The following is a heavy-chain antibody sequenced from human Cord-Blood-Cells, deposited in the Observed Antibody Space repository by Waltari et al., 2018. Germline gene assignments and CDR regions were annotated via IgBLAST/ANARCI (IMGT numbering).Heavy chain of an antibody. Sequence: QVQLVESGGGVVQPGRSPRLSCAASGFTFSSYGMHWVRQAPGKGLEWVAVISYDGSNKYYADSVKGRFTISRDNSKNTLYLQMNSLRAEDTAVYYCAKDWGSSSSLFDYWGQGTLVTVSS. V-gene: IGHV3-30*18. CDR2: ISYDGSNK. D-gene: IGHD6-6*01. CDR3: AKDWGSSSSLFDY. J-gene: IGHJ4*02. CDR1: GFTFSSYG.